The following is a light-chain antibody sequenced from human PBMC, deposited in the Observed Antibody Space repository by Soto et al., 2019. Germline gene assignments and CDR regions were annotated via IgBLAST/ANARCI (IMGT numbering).Light chain of an antibody. Sequence: QSVLTQPPSVSGAPGQRVTISCTGSSSNIGAGYDVHWYQQLPGTAPKLLIYGNSNRPSGVPDRFSGSKSGTSASLAITGLQAEDEADYYCQSYASSLSGFPYVFGTGTKVTVL. V-gene: IGLV1-40*01. CDR1: SSNIGAGYD. CDR2: GNS. J-gene: IGLJ1*01. CDR3: QSYASSLSGFPYV.